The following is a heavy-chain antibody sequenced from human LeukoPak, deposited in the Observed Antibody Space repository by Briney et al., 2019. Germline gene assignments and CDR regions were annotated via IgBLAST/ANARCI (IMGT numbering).Heavy chain of an antibody. D-gene: IGHD2-15*01. V-gene: IGHV1-18*01. Sequence: GSSVKVSCKASGYTFTSYGISWVRQAPGQGLEWMGWISDYNCNTNYAQKLQGRVTMTTDTSTSTAYMELRSLRSDDTAVYYCARDVIKYCSGGSCYNNYYYYGMDVWGQGTTVTVSS. CDR1: GYTFTSYG. CDR3: ARDVIKYCSGGSCYNNYYYYGMDV. CDR2: ISDYNCNT. J-gene: IGHJ6*02.